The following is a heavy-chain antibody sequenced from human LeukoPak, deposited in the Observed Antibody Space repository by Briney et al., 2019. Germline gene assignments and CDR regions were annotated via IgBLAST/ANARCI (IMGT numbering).Heavy chain of an antibody. D-gene: IGHD4-17*01. CDR1: GYIFTSYS. CDR2: MNPNSGNT. CDR3: ARPSTVTVEGYYYYYMDV. J-gene: IGHJ6*03. V-gene: IGHV1-8*03. Sequence: ASVKVSCTASGYIFTSYSMHWVRQATGQGLEWMGWMNPNSGNTSYAQKFQGRVTITRNTSISTAYMELSSLRSEDTAVYYCARPSTVTVEGYYYYYMDVWGKGTTVTVSS.